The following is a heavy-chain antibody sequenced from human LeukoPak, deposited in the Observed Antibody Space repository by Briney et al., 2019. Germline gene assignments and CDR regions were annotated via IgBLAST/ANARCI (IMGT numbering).Heavy chain of an antibody. V-gene: IGHV3-7*01. D-gene: IGHD3-22*01. CDR2: IKQDGSEK. Sequence: PGGPLRLSCAVSGFTFSIYYMSWVRQAPGKGLEWVANIKQDGSEKYYADSVEGRFTISRDNAKNSLYLQMNSLRAEDTAVYYCARDFKEYYYDTSGYLRSDYWGQGTLVTVSS. J-gene: IGHJ4*02. CDR3: ARDFKEYYYDTSGYLRSDY. CDR1: GFTFSIYY.